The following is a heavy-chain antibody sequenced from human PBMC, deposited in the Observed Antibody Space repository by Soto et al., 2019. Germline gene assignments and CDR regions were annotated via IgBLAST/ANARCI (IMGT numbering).Heavy chain of an antibody. CDR2: IYYNGST. D-gene: IGHD5-18*01. J-gene: IGHJ5*02. CDR1: GGSVSSGSYY. CDR3: AGTGYSYGYYNWFDP. Sequence: QVQLQESGPGLVKPSETLSLTCTVSGGSVSSGSYYWSWIRQPPGKGLEWIGYIYYNGSTNYNPSLKSRVTISVDTSKNHFSLKLSSVTAADTAVYYCAGTGYSYGYYNWFDPWGQGTLVTVSS. V-gene: IGHV4-61*03.